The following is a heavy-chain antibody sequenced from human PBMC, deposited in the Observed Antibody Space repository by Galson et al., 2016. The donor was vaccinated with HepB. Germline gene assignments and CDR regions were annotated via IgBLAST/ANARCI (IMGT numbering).Heavy chain of an antibody. Sequence: SLRLSCAASGFAFSTFAMHWVRQAPAKGLEWVSGISYDGNNKYYADSVKGRFTVSRDNSKNTLSLEMHSLSNADTAVYYCATYDAANSHWGQGTLVTVSS. CDR2: ISYDGNNK. V-gene: IGHV3-30*04. CDR3: ATYDAANSH. J-gene: IGHJ4*02. CDR1: GFAFSTFA. D-gene: IGHD3-16*01.